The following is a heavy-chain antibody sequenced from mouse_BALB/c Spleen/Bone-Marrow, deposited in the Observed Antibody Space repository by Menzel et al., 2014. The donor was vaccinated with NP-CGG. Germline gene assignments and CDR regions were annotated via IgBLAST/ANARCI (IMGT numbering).Heavy chain of an antibody. Sequence: QVQLQQSGPELVKPGASVKMSCKASGYTFTDYVISWVKQRTGQGLEWIGEIYPGSGSTYYNEKFKGKATLTAGKSSNTAYMQLSSLTSEDSAVYFCARCGGLRDFDYWGQGTTLTVSS. J-gene: IGHJ2*01. CDR2: IYPGSGST. CDR1: GYTFTDYV. D-gene: IGHD2-4*01. V-gene: IGHV1-77*01. CDR3: ARCGGLRDFDY.